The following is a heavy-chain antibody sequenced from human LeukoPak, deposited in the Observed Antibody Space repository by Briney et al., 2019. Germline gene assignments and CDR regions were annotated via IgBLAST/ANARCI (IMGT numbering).Heavy chain of an antibody. D-gene: IGHD3-3*01. J-gene: IGHJ5*02. Sequence: PSETLSLTCTVYGGSFSGYYWSWPRHPPQKGLGLTGEINHSGSTTSTPSLKSRVTLSIDTAKNQFSLQLSSVTAADTAVYYCARSAGPFLTVFGVVTSRWFGAWGQGTPVSVSS. CDR2: INHSGST. V-gene: IGHV4-34*01. CDR3: ARSAGPFLTVFGVVTSRWFGA. CDR1: GGSFSGYY.